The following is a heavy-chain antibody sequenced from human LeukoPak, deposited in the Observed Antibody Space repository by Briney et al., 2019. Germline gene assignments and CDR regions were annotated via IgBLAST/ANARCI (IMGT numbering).Heavy chain of an antibody. CDR1: GFTFSSYE. CDR2: ISSSGSTI. D-gene: IGHD3-22*01. V-gene: IGHV3-48*03. CDR3: AKGGEADSSGYYFDY. J-gene: IGHJ4*02. Sequence: GGSLRLSCAASGFTFSSYEMNWVRQAPGKGLEWVSYISSSGSTIYYADSVKGRFTISRDNAKNSLYLQMNSLRAEDTAVYYCAKGGEADSSGYYFDYWGQGTLVTVSS.